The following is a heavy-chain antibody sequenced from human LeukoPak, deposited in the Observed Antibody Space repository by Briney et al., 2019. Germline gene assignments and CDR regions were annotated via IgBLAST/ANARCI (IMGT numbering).Heavy chain of an antibody. J-gene: IGHJ6*02. Sequence: PGGSLRLSCAASGFTFSSYGMHWVRQAPGKGLEWVAVISYDGSNKYYADSVKGRFTISRDNSKNTLYLQMNSLRAEDTAVYYCAKQVAPSPPYYYYGMDVWGQGTTVTVSS. D-gene: IGHD5-12*01. V-gene: IGHV3-30*18. CDR1: GFTFSSYG. CDR3: AKQVAPSPPYYYYGMDV. CDR2: ISYDGSNK.